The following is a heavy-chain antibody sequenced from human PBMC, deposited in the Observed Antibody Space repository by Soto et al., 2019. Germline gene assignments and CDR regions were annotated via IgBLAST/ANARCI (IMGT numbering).Heavy chain of an antibody. D-gene: IGHD3-10*01. V-gene: IGHV4-59*01. J-gene: IGHJ6*02. Sequence: SSETLSLTCTVSGGSISSYYWSWIRQPPGKGLEWIGYIYYSGSTNYNPSLKSRVTISVDTSKNQFSLKLSSVTAADTAVYYCAXGGFGELPYYYYYGMDVWGQGTTVTVSS. CDR2: IYYSGST. CDR3: AXGGFGELPYYYYYGMDV. CDR1: GGSISSYY.